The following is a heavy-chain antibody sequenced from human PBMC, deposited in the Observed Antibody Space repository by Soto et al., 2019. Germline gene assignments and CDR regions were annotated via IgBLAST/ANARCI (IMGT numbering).Heavy chain of an antibody. CDR2: IIPIFGTA. D-gene: IGHD6-13*01. CDR1: GGTFSSYA. Sequence: ASVKVSCKASGGTFSSYAISWVRQAPGQGLEWMGGIIPIFGTANYAQKFQGRVTITADESTSTAYMELSSLRSEDTAVYYCARSSIAAAGGYDAFDIWGQGTMVTVSS. J-gene: IGHJ3*02. CDR3: ARSSIAAAGGYDAFDI. V-gene: IGHV1-69*13.